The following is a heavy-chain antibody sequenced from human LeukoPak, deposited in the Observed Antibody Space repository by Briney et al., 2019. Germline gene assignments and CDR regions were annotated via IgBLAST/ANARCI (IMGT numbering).Heavy chain of an antibody. J-gene: IGHJ4*02. V-gene: IGHV3-11*06. CDR3: ARDKAVWFGEYVGSYYFDY. Sequence: PGGSLRLSCSASGFTFSDYYMSWIRQAPGRGLGWVSYISSSSSYTDYADSVKGRFTISRDNAKNSLYLQMNSLRAEDTAVYYCARDKAVWFGEYVGSYYFDYWGQGTLVTVSS. CDR1: GFTFSDYY. D-gene: IGHD3-10*01. CDR2: ISSSSSYT.